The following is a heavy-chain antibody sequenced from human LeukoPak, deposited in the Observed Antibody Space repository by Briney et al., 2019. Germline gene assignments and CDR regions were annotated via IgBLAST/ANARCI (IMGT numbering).Heavy chain of an antibody. CDR1: GLTFSTNS. CDR2: IRKDGSDI. J-gene: IGHJ3*02. D-gene: IGHD6-13*01. CDR3: ARDTSPRIAAIYYDAFDI. Sequence: GGSLRLSCAAAGLTFSTNSMNWVRQAPGKGLEWVANIRKDGSDIHYVDSVKGRFTISRDNAKNSLYLEMSSLRGEDTALYYCARDTSPRIAAIYYDAFDIWGQGTMVTVSS. V-gene: IGHV3-7*01.